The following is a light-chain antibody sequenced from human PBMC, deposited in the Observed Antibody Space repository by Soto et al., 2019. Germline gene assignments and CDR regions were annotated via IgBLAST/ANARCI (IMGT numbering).Light chain of an antibody. CDR3: SSYTSSMFYV. J-gene: IGLJ1*01. Sequence: QSALTQPASVSGSPGQSITISCTGTSSDVGGYNYVSWYQQHPGKAPKLMIYEVSNRPSGVSNRFSGSKSGNTASLTISGLQAEDEADYYCSSYTSSMFYVFGTGTKVTVL. CDR2: EVS. V-gene: IGLV2-14*01. CDR1: SSDVGGYNY.